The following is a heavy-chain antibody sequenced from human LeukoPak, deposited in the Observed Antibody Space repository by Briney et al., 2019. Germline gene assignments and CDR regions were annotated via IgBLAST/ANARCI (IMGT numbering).Heavy chain of an antibody. Sequence: PSETLSLTCTVSGYSISSGYYWAWIRQPPGKGLEWIGSIYHSGSTYYNPSLRSRVTISVDTSKNQFSLNLSSVTAADTAVYYCARAVGTTTGLFDYWGQGALVTVSS. D-gene: IGHD1-26*01. CDR1: GYSISSGYY. CDR3: ARAVGTTTGLFDY. J-gene: IGHJ4*02. V-gene: IGHV4-38-2*02. CDR2: IYHSGST.